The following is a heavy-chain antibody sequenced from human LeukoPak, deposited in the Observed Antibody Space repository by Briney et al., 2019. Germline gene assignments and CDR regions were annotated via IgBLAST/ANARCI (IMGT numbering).Heavy chain of an antibody. CDR3: AKDVNYYDSSGYSIFQH. Sequence: GGSLRLSCAASGFTFSSYAMSWVRQAPGKGLEWVSAIRGSGDRTHYADSVKGRFTISRDNAKNSLYLQMNSLRAEDTAVYYCAKDVNYYDSSGYSIFQHWGQGTLVTVSS. CDR2: IRGSGDRT. D-gene: IGHD3-22*01. CDR1: GFTFSSYA. V-gene: IGHV3-23*01. J-gene: IGHJ1*01.